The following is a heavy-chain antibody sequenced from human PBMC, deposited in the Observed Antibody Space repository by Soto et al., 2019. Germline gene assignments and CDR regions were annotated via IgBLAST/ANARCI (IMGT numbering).Heavy chain of an antibody. V-gene: IGHV3-21*06. J-gene: IGHJ4*02. Sequence: EVQLVESGGGLVKPGGSLRLSCVASGFTFSAYSMSWVRQAPGQGLEWVSSITSSSTYIYYTRSVEGRFTISRDDAKNSLHLQMNSPRAEDTAVYYCARDLLEGYGHARQPDYWGQGTLVTVSS. CDR1: GFTFSAYS. CDR2: ITSSSTYI. D-gene: IGHD5-18*01. CDR3: ARDLLEGYGHARQPDY.